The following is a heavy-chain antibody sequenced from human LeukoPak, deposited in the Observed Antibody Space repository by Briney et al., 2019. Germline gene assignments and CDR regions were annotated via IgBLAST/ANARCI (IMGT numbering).Heavy chain of an antibody. D-gene: IGHD6-25*01. J-gene: IGHJ4*02. V-gene: IGHV3-74*01. CDR1: GFTFRTYA. CDR3: ARGSGIITGIDE. Sequence: PGGSLRLSCAASGFTFRTYAMNWVGQAPGKGLVWVSRIKDDGSHTNYADSVKGRFTISRDNAKNTLSLQMNSLRAEDTAVYYCARGSGIITGIDEWGQGTLVTVSS. CDR2: IKDDGSHT.